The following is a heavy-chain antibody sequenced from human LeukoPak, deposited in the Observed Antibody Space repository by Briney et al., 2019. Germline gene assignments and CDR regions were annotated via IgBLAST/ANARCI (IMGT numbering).Heavy chain of an antibody. V-gene: IGHV4-39*01. D-gene: IGHD1-26*01. J-gene: IGHJ4*02. CDR1: GDSISESGWS. CDR2: MPYDENVADRGIP. CDR3: ASGGGWELPYNFDY. Sequence: PSETLSLTCIVSGDSISESGWSWGWIRQPPGKGLEWIGTMPYDENVADRGIPSYNPSLKRRVSISADTSKNQFSLRLSSVTAADTAVYYCASGGGWELPYNFDYWGQGTLVTVSS.